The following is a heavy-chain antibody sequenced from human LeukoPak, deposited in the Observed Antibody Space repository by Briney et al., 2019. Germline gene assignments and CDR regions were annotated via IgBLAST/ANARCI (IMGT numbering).Heavy chain of an antibody. CDR1: GYTFTSYG. CDR3: ARDPPYSSLPHGAFDI. V-gene: IGHV1-18*01. D-gene: IGHD6-6*01. Sequence: ASVKVSCKASGYTFTSYGISWVRQAPGQGLEWMGWISAYNGNTNYAQKLQGRVTMTTDTSTSTAYMELRSLRSDDTAVYYCARDPPYSSLPHGAFDIWGQGTMVTVSS. J-gene: IGHJ3*02. CDR2: ISAYNGNT.